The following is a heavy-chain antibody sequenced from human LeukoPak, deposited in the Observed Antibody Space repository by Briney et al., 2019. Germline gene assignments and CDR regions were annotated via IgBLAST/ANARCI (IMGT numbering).Heavy chain of an antibody. CDR1: GGSFSGYY. CDR3: ARGRGIDY. J-gene: IGHJ4*02. CDR2: INHSGST. V-gene: IGHV4-34*01. Sequence: PSETLSLTCAVYGGSFSGYYWSWIRQPPGKGLEWIGEINHSGSTNYNPSLKSRVTISVDTSKNQFSLRLSSVTAADTAVYYCARGRGIDYWGQGTLVTVSS.